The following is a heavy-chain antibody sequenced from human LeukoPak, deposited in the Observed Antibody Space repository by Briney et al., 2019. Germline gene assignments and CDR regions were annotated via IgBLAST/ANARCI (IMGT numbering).Heavy chain of an antibody. CDR1: GFTFSSYG. V-gene: IGHV3-30*02. Sequence: GGSLRLSCAASGFTFSSYGMHWVRQAPGKGLEWVAFIRYDGSNKYYAGSVKGRFTISRDNSKNTLYLQMNSLRAEDTAVYYCAKDHPNYSSGWFYDYWGQGTLVTVSS. CDR2: IRYDGSNK. D-gene: IGHD6-19*01. CDR3: AKDHPNYSSGWFYDY. J-gene: IGHJ4*02.